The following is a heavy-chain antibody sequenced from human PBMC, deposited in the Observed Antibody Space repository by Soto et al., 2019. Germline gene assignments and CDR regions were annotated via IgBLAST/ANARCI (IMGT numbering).Heavy chain of an antibody. CDR1: GFTFSSYA. CDR2: ISSSSKYI. J-gene: IGHJ6*02. V-gene: IGHV3-21*01. CDR3: ARSGWLFSYYYYGMDV. D-gene: IGHD5-12*01. Sequence: PGGSLRLSCIGSGFTFSSYAMNWVRQAPGKGLEWVSSISSSSKYIYYTDSVKGRFTISRDNAKNSLYLQMNSLRDEDTAVYYCARSGWLFSYYYYGMDVWGQGTTVTVSS.